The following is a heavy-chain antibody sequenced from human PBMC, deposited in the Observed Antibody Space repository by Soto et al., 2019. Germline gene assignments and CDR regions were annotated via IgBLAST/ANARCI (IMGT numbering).Heavy chain of an antibody. J-gene: IGHJ5*02. V-gene: IGHV3-48*03. CDR1: GFTFSSYE. CDR3: AREIRIAARFDP. Sequence: GGSLRLSCAASGFTFSSYEMNWVRQAPGKGLEWVSYISSSGSTIYYADSVKGRFTISRDNAKNSLYLQMNSLRAEDTAVYYCAREIRIAARFDPWGQGTLVTVSS. D-gene: IGHD6-6*01. CDR2: ISSSGSTI.